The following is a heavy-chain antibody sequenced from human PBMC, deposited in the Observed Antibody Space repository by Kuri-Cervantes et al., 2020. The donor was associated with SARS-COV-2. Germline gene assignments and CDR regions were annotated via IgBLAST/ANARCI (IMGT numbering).Heavy chain of an antibody. CDR1: GFTFSSYG. V-gene: IGHV3-30*03. J-gene: IGHJ3*02. CDR3: ARENDYYDSSGYWLGGAFDI. Sequence: GESLKISCAASGFTFSSYGMHWVRQAPGKGLEWVAVISYDGSNKYYADSVKGRFTISRDNSKNTLYLQMNSLRAEDTAVYYCARENDYYDSSGYWLGGAFDIWGQGTVVTVSS. CDR2: ISYDGSNK. D-gene: IGHD3-22*01.